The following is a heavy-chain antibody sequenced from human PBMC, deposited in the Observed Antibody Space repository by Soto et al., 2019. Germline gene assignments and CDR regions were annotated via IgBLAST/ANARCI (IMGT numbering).Heavy chain of an antibody. CDR1: GFNFSSFP. CDR2: ISYDGSNR. D-gene: IGHD6-13*01. J-gene: IGHJ4*02. Sequence: QVQLVESGGGEVQPGRSLRLSCVASGFNFSSFPMHWVRQAPGKGLEWMAVISYDGSNRYYADSVKGRFTISRDNSKNTLYLQLNSLRVEDKAVYYCARETAAWRDFDYWGQGNLVTVSS. CDR3: ARETAAWRDFDY. V-gene: IGHV3-30-3*01.